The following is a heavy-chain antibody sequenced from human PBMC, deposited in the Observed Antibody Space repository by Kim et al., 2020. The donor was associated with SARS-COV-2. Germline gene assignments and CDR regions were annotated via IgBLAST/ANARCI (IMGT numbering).Heavy chain of an antibody. V-gene: IGHV3-7*01. J-gene: IGHJ6*02. CDR3: ARDIVYGDYYYYYYYGMDV. CDR2: IKQDGSEK. CDR1: GFTFSSYW. Sequence: GGSLRLSCAASGFTFSSYWMSWVRQAPGKGLEWVANIKQDGSEKYYVDSVKGRFTISRDNAKNSLYLQMNSLRAEDTAVYYCARDIVYGDYYYYYYYGMDVWGQGTTVTVSS. D-gene: IGHD4-17*01.